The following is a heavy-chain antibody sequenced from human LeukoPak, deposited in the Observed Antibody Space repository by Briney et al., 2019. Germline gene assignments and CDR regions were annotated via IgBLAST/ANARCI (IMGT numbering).Heavy chain of an antibody. V-gene: IGHV5-51*01. J-gene: IGHJ4*02. CDR3: ARLSMTAPGSVDY. Sequence: GESLKISCKGSGYRFTTYWIGWVRQMHGKGLECMGIIYPVESPYTYSPSFQGQVTFSADNSITTAYLQWSSLKASDTAMYYCARLSMTAPGSVDYWGQGTLVTVSS. D-gene: IGHD6-13*01. CDR1: GYRFTTYW. CDR2: IYPVESPY.